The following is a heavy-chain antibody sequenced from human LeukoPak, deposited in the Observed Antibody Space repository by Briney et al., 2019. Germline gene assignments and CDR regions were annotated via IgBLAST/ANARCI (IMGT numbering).Heavy chain of an antibody. Sequence: ASVKVSCKASGGTFSNYAISWVRQAPGQGLEWMGGILPIFGTTNYAQKFQGRVTITADESTSTAYMELSSLGSEDTAVYYCARVSCGGNCYSLIGAFDIWGQGTMVTVSS. CDR3: ARVSCGGNCYSLIGAFDI. CDR1: GGTFSNYA. CDR2: ILPIFGTT. D-gene: IGHD2-15*01. J-gene: IGHJ3*02. V-gene: IGHV1-69*13.